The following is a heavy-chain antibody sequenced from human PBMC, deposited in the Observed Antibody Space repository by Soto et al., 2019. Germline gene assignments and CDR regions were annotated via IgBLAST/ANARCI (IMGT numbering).Heavy chain of an antibody. V-gene: IGHV4-59*01. D-gene: IGHD3-10*01. Sequence: PSETLSLTCTVSGGSISSYYWSWIRQPPGKGLEWIGYIYYSGSTNYNPSLKSRVTISVDTSKNQFSLKLSSVTAADTAVYYCARLRQYYYGSGSYYYYYGMDVWGQGTTVTVSS. CDR3: ARLRQYYYGSGSYYYYYGMDV. CDR2: IYYSGST. J-gene: IGHJ6*02. CDR1: GGSISSYY.